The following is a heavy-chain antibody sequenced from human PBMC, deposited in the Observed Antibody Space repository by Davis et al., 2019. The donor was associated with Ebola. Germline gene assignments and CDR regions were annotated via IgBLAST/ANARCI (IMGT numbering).Heavy chain of an antibody. CDR1: GGSISSYY. J-gene: IGHJ6*02. V-gene: IGHV4-59*01. CDR2: IYYSGST. CDR3: ARQRSIAARYYYYYGMDV. Sequence: SETLSLTCTVSGGSISSYYWSWIRQPPGKGLEWIGYIYYSGSTKYNPSLKSRVTISVDTSKNQFSLKLSSVTAADTAVYYCARQRSIAARYYYYYGMDVWGQGTTVTVSS. D-gene: IGHD6-6*01.